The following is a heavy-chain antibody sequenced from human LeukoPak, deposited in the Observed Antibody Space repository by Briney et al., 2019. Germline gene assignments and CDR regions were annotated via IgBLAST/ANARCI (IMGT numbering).Heavy chain of an antibody. Sequence: SETLSLTCTVSGYSISSGYYWGWIRQPPGKGLEWIGSIYHSGSTYYNPSLKSRVTISVDTSKNQFSLKLSSVTAADTAVYYCARARYYDSSGSRGYYYYYYMDVWGKGTTVTVSS. CDR1: GYSISSGYY. V-gene: IGHV4-38-2*02. J-gene: IGHJ6*03. D-gene: IGHD3-22*01. CDR3: ARARYYDSSGSRGYYYYYYMDV. CDR2: IYHSGST.